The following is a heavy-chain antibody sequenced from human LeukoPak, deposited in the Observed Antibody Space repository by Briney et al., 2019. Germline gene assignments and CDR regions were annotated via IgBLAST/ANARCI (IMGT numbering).Heavy chain of an antibody. V-gene: IGHV3-23*01. CDR2: ISGSGGST. CDR1: GFTFSSYA. CDR3: ANHPGIAVAGYFDY. D-gene: IGHD6-19*01. Sequence: GESLRLSCAASGFTFSSYAMSWVRQAPGKGLEWVSAISGSGGSTYYADSVKGRFTISRDNSKNTLYLQMNNLRAEDTAVYYCANHPGIAVAGYFDYWGQGTLVTVSS. J-gene: IGHJ4*02.